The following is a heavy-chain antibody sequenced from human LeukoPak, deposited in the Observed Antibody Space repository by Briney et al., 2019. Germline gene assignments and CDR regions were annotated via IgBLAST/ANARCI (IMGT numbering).Heavy chain of an antibody. Sequence: SQTLSLTCAVSGGSISSGGYSWSWIRQPPGKGLEWIGYIYHSGSTYYNPSLKSRVTISVDTSKNQFSLKLSSVTAADTAVYYCARGEAAAAADWYFDLWGRGTLVTVSS. CDR3: ARGEAAAAADWYFDL. J-gene: IGHJ2*01. CDR1: GGSISSGGYS. CDR2: IYHSGST. D-gene: IGHD6-13*01. V-gene: IGHV4-30-2*01.